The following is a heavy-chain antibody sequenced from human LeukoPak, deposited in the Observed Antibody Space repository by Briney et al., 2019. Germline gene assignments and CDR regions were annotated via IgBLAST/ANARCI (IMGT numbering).Heavy chain of an antibody. V-gene: IGHV3-23*01. CDR2: ISGSGGST. J-gene: IGHJ3*02. CDR1: GFTFSSYA. D-gene: IGHD1-26*01. CDR3: ASPLWDDAFDI. Sequence: GGSLRLSCVASGFTFSSYAMSWVRQAPGKGLEWVSGISGSGGSTYYADSVKGRFSISRDNSKNTLYPQMNSLRAEDTAVYYCASPLWDDAFDIWGQGTMVTVSS.